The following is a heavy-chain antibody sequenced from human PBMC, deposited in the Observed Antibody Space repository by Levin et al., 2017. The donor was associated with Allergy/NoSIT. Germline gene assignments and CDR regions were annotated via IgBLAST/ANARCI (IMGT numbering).Heavy chain of an antibody. Sequence: PSETLSLTCTVSGGSTNSGSYYWSWIRQHPGKGLEWIGNLYHSGSTYYNPSLKSRVTISTDTSKNQFSLKVTSVTAADTAVYFCARGRYSRGVTFYYDYWGQGTLVTVSS. V-gene: IGHV4-31*03. J-gene: IGHJ4*01. D-gene: IGHD5-18*01. CDR3: ARGRYSRGVTFYYDY. CDR2: LYHSGST. CDR1: GGSTNSGSYY.